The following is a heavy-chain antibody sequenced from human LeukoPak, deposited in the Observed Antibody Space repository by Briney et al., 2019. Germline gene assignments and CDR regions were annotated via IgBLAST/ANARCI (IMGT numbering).Heavy chain of an antibody. J-gene: IGHJ3*02. D-gene: IGHD2-8*01. V-gene: IGHV4-34*01. CDR1: GGSFSGYY. CDR2: INHSGST. Sequence: SETLSLTCAVYGGSFSGYYWSWIRQPPGKGLEWIGEINHSGSTNYNPSLKSRVTISVDTSKNQFSLRLSSVTAADTAVYYCARDGLGYAIFDIWGQGTMVTVSS. CDR3: ARDGLGYAIFDI.